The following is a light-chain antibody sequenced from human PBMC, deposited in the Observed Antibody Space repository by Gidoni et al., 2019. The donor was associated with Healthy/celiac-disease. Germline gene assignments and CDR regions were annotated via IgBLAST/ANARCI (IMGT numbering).Light chain of an antibody. V-gene: IGKV3-20*01. CDR3: QQYGSSPQT. Sequence: EPALTQSPGTLSLSPGERATLSCRASQSVSSSYLAWYQQKPGQAPRLLIYGASSRATGIPDRFSGSGSGTDFTLTISRLEPEDFAVYYCQQYGSSPQTFGQXTKLEIK. CDR2: GAS. CDR1: QSVSSSY. J-gene: IGKJ2*01.